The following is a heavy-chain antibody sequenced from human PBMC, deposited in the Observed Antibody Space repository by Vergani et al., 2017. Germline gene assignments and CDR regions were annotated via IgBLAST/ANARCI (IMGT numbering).Heavy chain of an antibody. CDR2: ISGSGGST. J-gene: IGHJ6*03. CDR1: GFTFSSYA. V-gene: IGHV3-23*01. CDR3: AKSPGYCSSTSCYPYYYYMDV. Sequence: EVQLLESGGGLVQPGGSLRLSCAASGFTFSSYAMSWVRRAPGKGLEWVSAISGSGGSTYYADSVKGRFTISRDNSKNTLYLQMNSLRAEDTAVYYCAKSPGYCSSTSCYPYYYYMDVWGKGTTVTVSS. D-gene: IGHD2-2*01.